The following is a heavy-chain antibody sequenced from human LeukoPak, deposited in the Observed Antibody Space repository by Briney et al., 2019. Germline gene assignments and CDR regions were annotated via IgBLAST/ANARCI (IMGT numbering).Heavy chain of an antibody. CDR2: IRSSSSII. V-gene: IGHV3-48*02. CDR3: ARSAPLTTISLFDY. Sequence: GGSLRLSCAASGFTFNTYSMNWVRQAPGKGLEWISYIRSSSSIIYYADSVKGRFTVSRDNAKNSLFLQMNSLRDEHTAVYYCARSAPLTTISLFDYWGPGTLVTVSS. J-gene: IGHJ4*02. D-gene: IGHD4-11*01. CDR1: GFTFNTYS.